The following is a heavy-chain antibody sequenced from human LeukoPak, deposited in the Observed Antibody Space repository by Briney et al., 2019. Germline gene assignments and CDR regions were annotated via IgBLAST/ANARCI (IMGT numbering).Heavy chain of an antibody. CDR3: ARGPVVAAQGGINLLLGY. D-gene: IGHD2-15*01. CDR1: GGSISSSSYY. Sequence: SETLSLTCTVSGGSISSSSYYWGWIRQPPGKGLEWIGSIYYSGSTYYNPSLKSRVTISVDTSKNQFSLKLSSVTAADTAVYYCARGPVVAAQGGINLLLGYWGQGTLVTVSS. J-gene: IGHJ4*02. CDR2: IYYSGST. V-gene: IGHV4-39*01.